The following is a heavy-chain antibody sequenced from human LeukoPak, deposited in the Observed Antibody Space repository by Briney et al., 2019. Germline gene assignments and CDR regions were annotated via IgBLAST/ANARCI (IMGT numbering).Heavy chain of an antibody. J-gene: IGHJ6*03. CDR2: ISSSGSTI. CDR1: GFTFSDYY. Sequence: GGSLRLSCAASGFTFSDYYMSWIRQAPGKGVEWVSYISSSGSTIYYADSVKGRFTISRDNAKNSLYLQMNSLRAEDTAVYYCARDLTSLNMDYYYYMDVWGKGTTVTVSS. D-gene: IGHD2-2*01. V-gene: IGHV3-11*04. CDR3: ARDLTSLNMDYYYYMDV.